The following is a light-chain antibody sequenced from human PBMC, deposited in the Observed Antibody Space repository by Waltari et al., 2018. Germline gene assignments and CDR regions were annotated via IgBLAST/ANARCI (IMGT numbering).Light chain of an antibody. CDR3: QQSSSVPRT. Sequence: DTHMTKSPPSLSDSLGTKVPLTCRASDSITYVNWYQQKPGRAPRLLIYAASNLQTGVPSRFSGIGSGTHFTLTISSLQPDDLATYFCQQSSSVPRTFGQGTKIEMK. CDR1: DSITY. J-gene: IGKJ1*01. V-gene: IGKV1-39*01. CDR2: AAS.